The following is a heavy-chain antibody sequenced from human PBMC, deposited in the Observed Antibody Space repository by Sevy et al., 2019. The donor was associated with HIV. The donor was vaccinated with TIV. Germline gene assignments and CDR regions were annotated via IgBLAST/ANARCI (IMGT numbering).Heavy chain of an antibody. D-gene: IGHD3-9*01. CDR2: ISYDGRNK. CDR3: AKDFTGYNGMDV. CDR1: GIIFTTSG. V-gene: IGHV3-30*18. Sequence: GESLRLSCAVSGIIFTTSGMHWVRQAPGKGLEWVAVISYDGRNKFYGDSVKGRFTISRDNSKNILYLQMNSLRAEDTAVYYCAKDFTGYNGMDVWGQGTMVTVSS. J-gene: IGHJ6*02.